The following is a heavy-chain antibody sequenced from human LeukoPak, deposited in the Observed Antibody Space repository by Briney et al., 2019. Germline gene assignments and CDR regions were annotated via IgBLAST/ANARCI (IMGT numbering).Heavy chain of an antibody. CDR3: AREHYGSGSLRFPYLY. J-gene: IGHJ4*02. D-gene: IGHD3-10*01. Sequence: KPSETLSLTCTVSGYSISSGYYWGWIRQPPGKGLEWIGSIYHSGSTYYNPSLKSRVTISVDTSKNQFSLKLSSVTAADTAVYYCAREHYGSGSLRFPYLYWGQGTLVTVSS. CDR1: GYSISSGYY. CDR2: IYHSGST. V-gene: IGHV4-38-2*02.